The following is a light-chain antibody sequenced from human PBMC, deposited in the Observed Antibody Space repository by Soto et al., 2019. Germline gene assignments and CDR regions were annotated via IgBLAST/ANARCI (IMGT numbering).Light chain of an antibody. J-gene: IGKJ1*01. CDR3: QQYNSYPWT. Sequence: AIQMTQSPSSLSASVGDRVTISCRATQGIRNELGWYQQKPGKAPKLLIYDASSLESGVPSMFSGSGPGTEFTLTISSLQPDDFATYYCQQYNSYPWTFGLGTKVDIK. CDR2: DAS. V-gene: IGKV1-13*02. CDR1: QGIRNE.